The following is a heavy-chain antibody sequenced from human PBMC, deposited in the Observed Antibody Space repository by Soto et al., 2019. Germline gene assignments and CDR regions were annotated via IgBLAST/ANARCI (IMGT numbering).Heavy chain of an antibody. CDR1: GFTFSDYY. D-gene: IGHD2-15*01. CDR3: ARAYSDAFDI. V-gene: IGHV3-11*01. J-gene: IGHJ3*02. CDR2: ISSSGTGI. Sequence: AXESLRLSCAASGFTFSDYYMTWIRQAPGKGLEWVSYISSSGTGIYYADSVKGRFTISRDNAKNSLYLQMSSLRAEDTAFYYCARAYSDAFDIWGQGTMVTV.